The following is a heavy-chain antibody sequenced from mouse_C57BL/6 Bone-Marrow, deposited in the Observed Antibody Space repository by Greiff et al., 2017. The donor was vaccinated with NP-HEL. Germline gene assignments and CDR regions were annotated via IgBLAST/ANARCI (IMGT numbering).Heavy chain of an antibody. V-gene: IGHV1-15*01. D-gene: IGHD1-1*01. J-gene: IGHJ1*03. CDR1: GYTFTDYE. CDR2: IDPETGGT. CDR3: TRGDYGSSRYFDV. Sequence: QVQLKESGAELVRPGASVTLSCKASGYTFTDYEMHWVKQTPVHGLEWIGAIDPETGGTAYNQKFKGKAILTADKSSSTAYMELRSLTSEDSAVYYCTRGDYGSSRYFDVWGTGTTVTVSS.